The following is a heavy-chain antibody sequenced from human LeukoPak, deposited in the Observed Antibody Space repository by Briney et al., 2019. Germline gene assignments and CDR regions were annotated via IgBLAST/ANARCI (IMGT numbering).Heavy chain of an antibody. CDR1: GGSISSSNW. Sequence: PSGTLSLTCAVSGGSISSSNWWSWVRQPPGEGLEWIGEIYHSGSTNYNPSLKSRVTISVDKSKNQFSLKLSSVTAADTAVYYCARFSSAEAVAGTGGYWGQGTLVTVSS. D-gene: IGHD6-19*01. CDR2: IYHSGST. V-gene: IGHV4-4*02. CDR3: ARFSSAEAVAGTGGY. J-gene: IGHJ4*02.